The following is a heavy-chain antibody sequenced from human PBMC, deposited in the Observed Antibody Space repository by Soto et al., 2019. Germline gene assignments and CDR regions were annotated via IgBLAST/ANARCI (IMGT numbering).Heavy chain of an antibody. CDR3: ARVLTIFSGMDV. Sequence: GGSLRLSCAASGFTFSSYSMNWVRQAPGKGLEWVSSISSSSSYIYYADSVKGRFTISRDNAKNSLYLQMNSLRAEDTAVYYCARVLTIFSGMDVWGQGTTATVSS. CDR1: GFTFSSYS. V-gene: IGHV3-21*01. J-gene: IGHJ6*02. CDR2: ISSSSSYI. D-gene: IGHD3-9*01.